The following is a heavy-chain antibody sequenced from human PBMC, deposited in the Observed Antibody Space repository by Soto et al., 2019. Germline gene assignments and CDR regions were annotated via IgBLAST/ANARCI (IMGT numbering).Heavy chain of an antibody. Sequence: QLQLQESGSGLVKPSQTLSLTCAVSGGSISSGGYSWSWIRQPPGKGLEWIGYIYHSGSTYYNPSPXSXXTISVDRSTNQFSLKLSSVTAADTAVYYCATVPSPWGQGTLVTVSS. J-gene: IGHJ5*02. V-gene: IGHV4-30-2*01. CDR2: IYHSGST. CDR3: ATVPSP. CDR1: GGSISSGGYS.